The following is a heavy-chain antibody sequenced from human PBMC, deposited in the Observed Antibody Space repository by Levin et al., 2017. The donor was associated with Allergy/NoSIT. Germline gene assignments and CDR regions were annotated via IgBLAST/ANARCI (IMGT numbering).Heavy chain of an antibody. CDR3: ARPYSSSWSRGENAFDV. CDR2: INPNSGGT. V-gene: IGHV1-2*06. CDR1: GYTFTGYY. Sequence: GESLKISCKASGYTFTGYYMHWVRQAPGQGLEWMGRINPNSGGTNYAQKFQGRVTMTRDTSISTAYMELSRLKSDDTAVYYCARPYSSSWSRGENAFDVWGLGTMVTVSS. J-gene: IGHJ3*01. D-gene: IGHD6-13*01.